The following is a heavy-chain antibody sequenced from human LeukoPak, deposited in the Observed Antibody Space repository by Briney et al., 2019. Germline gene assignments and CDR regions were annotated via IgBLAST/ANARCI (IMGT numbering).Heavy chain of an antibody. V-gene: IGHV4-34*01. D-gene: IGHD3-22*01. Sequence: SETLSLTCVVYGGSFSGYYWSWIRQPPGKGLEWIGEINHSGSTNYNPSLKSRVTISVDTSKNQFSLKLSSVTAADTAVYYCARSYYYDSSGYFGRDAFDIWGQGTMVTVSS. CDR2: INHSGST. CDR1: GGSFSGYY. CDR3: ARSYYYDSSGYFGRDAFDI. J-gene: IGHJ3*02.